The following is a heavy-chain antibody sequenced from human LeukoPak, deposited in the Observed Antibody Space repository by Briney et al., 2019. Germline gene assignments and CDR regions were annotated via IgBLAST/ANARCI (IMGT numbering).Heavy chain of an antibody. D-gene: IGHD6-13*01. CDR2: ISSTSNHI. CDR1: GFSFSSYS. CDR3: ARAKGQQLRLGY. Sequence: GGSLRLSCVASGFSFSSYSMSWVRQPPGKGLEWVSSISSTSNHIPFAESLRGRFTISRDNAKNSLYLQMNSLRAEDTAVYYCARAKGQQLRLGYWGQGTLVTVFS. V-gene: IGHV3-21*01. J-gene: IGHJ4*02.